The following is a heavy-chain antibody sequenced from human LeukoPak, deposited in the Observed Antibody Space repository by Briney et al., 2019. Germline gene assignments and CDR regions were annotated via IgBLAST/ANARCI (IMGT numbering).Heavy chain of an antibody. V-gene: IGHV1-2*02. CDR3: ARETPGGIAAAPTYFDY. J-gene: IGHJ4*02. D-gene: IGHD6-13*01. CDR2: INPNSGGT. CDR1: GYTFTGYY. Sequence: ASVKVSCKASGYTFTGYYMHWVRQAPGQGLEWMGWINPNSGGTNYAQKFQGRVTMTRDTSISTAYMELSRLRSDDTAVYYCARETPGGIAAAPTYFDYWGQGTLVTVSS.